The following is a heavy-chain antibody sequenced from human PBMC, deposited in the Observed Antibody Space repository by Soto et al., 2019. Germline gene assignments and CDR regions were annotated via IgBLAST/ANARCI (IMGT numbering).Heavy chain of an antibody. CDR1: GFTFSSYA. V-gene: IGHV3-23*01. Sequence: GGSLRLSCAASGFTFSSYAMSWVRQAPGKGLEWVSAISGSGGSTYYADSVKGRFTISRDNSKNTLYLQMNSLRAEDTAVYYCAKDGLPAAMIGGYFDYWGQGTLVTVSS. CDR2: ISGSGGST. D-gene: IGHD2-2*01. J-gene: IGHJ4*02. CDR3: AKDGLPAAMIGGYFDY.